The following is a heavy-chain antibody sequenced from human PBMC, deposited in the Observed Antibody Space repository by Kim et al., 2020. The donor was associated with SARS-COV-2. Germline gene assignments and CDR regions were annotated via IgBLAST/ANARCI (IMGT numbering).Heavy chain of an antibody. V-gene: IGHV3-30*07. Sequence: SVKGRFTISRDNSKNTLYLQMNSLRAEDTAVYYCARDSRHYYDSSGYYGYWGQGTLVTVSS. CDR3: ARDSRHYYDSSGYYGY. D-gene: IGHD3-22*01. J-gene: IGHJ4*02.